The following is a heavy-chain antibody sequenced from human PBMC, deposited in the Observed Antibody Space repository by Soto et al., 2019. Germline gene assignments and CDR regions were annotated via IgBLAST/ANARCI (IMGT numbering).Heavy chain of an antibody. V-gene: IGHV3-30*18. J-gene: IGHJ4*02. CDR3: AKVRAPHSGSYPFDY. CDR1: GFTFSSYG. Sequence: PGGSLRLSXAASGFTFSSYGMHWVRQAPGKGLEWVAVISYDGSNKYYADSVKGRFTISRDNSKNTLYLQMNSLRAEDTAVYYCAKVRAPHSGSYPFDYWGQGTLVTVSS. CDR2: ISYDGSNK. D-gene: IGHD1-26*01.